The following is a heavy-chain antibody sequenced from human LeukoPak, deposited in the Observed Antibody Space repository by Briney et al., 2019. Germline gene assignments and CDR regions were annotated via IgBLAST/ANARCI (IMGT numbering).Heavy chain of an antibody. Sequence: GGSLRLSCAASGFTFSSYAMAWVRQAPGKGLEWVSVISGSGGSTYYADSVKGRFTISRDNSKNTLYVQMNSLRAEDTAVYYCVHCGGDCYPCCGMDAWGQGTTVTVSS. CDR2: ISGSGGST. J-gene: IGHJ6*02. V-gene: IGHV3-23*01. CDR1: GFTFSSYA. CDR3: VHCGGDCYPCCGMDA. D-gene: IGHD2-21*02.